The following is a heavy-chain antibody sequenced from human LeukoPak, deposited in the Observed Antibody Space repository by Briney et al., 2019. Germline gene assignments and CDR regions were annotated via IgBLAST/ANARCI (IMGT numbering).Heavy chain of an antibody. CDR3: AKDTLLCGGDCPGPGAFDI. CDR2: INWKGGYT. V-gene: IGHV3-20*04. D-gene: IGHD2-21*02. Sequence: GGSLRLSCAASGFTFEDHAMTWVRQAPGKALEWVAAINWKGGYTGYADSVQGRFTISRDNAKNSLYLQMNSLRAEDTALYYCAKDTLLCGGDCPGPGAFDIWGQGTMVTVSS. CDR1: GFTFEDHA. J-gene: IGHJ3*02.